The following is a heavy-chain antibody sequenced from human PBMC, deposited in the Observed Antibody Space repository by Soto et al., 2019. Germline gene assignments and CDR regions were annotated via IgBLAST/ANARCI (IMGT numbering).Heavy chain of an antibody. CDR1: GFTFRSHG. CDR3: AKDRGDTAMTFDY. J-gene: IGHJ4*02. CDR2: ISNDGNTK. V-gene: IGHV3-30*18. Sequence: QVQLVESGGGLVQPGRSLRLSCAVSGFTFRSHGMHWVRQAPGKGLEWLAVISNDGNTKYYADSVKGRFTISRDNSKDTLDLQMTTLRPEDTAVYYCAKDRGDTAMTFDYWGQGTLVTVSS. D-gene: IGHD5-18*01.